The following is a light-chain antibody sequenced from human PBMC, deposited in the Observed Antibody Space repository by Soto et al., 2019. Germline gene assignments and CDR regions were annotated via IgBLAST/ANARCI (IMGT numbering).Light chain of an antibody. CDR2: KDT. Sequence: SYELTQTPSVSVSPGQTATITCSGDELPKQFVFWYQQKPGQAPVLVIQKDTERPSGIPERFSGSTSGTLVTLTISGVQAEDEADNYCQSADNSGVVFGGRTKLTVL. V-gene: IGLV3-25*02. CDR3: QSADNSGVV. CDR1: ELPKQF. J-gene: IGLJ2*01.